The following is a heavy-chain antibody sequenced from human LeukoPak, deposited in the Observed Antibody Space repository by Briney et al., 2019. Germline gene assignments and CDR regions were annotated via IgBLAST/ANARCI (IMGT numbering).Heavy chain of an antibody. CDR3: AKDFYSGSGSYYTRFDY. Sequence: GGSLRLSCAASGLTFSNAWMSWVRQAPGKGLEWVAFIRYDGKNKYYADSAKGRFTISRDNSKNTLYLQMNSLRAEDAAVYYCAKDFYSGSGSYYTRFDYWGQGTLVTVSS. CDR2: IRYDGKNK. CDR1: GLTFSNAW. D-gene: IGHD3-10*01. V-gene: IGHV3-30*02. J-gene: IGHJ4*02.